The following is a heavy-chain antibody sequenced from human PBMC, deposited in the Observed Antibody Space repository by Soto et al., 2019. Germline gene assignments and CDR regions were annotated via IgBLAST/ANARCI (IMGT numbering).Heavy chain of an antibody. J-gene: IGHJ6*02. CDR1: GFTLSTYH. V-gene: IGHV3-48*04. CDR3: ARDGSTETTNFHYAMDV. D-gene: IGHD4-17*01. Sequence: PGGSLRLSCAASGFTLSTYHMDWVRQAPGKGLEWVAYINAGSSTIHYADSVRGRFTISRDNAKNSLYLQMDSLRAEDTAVYYCARDGSTETTNFHYAMDVCGQGTTVSVS. CDR2: INAGSSTI.